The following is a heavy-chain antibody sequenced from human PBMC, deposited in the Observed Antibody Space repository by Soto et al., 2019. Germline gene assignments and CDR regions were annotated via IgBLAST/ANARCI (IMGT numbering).Heavy chain of an antibody. J-gene: IGHJ4*02. V-gene: IGHV3-23*01. CDR1: GFTFSNYA. Sequence: AGGSLRLSCAASGFTFSNYAMSWVRQAPGKGLEWVSAIGGSGDWTYYADSVKGRFTISRDNSKNTLYLQMNSLRAEDTAVYYCARRGPGTYFDYWGQGTLVTVSS. CDR2: IGGSGDWT. CDR3: ARRGPGTYFDY. D-gene: IGHD6-13*01.